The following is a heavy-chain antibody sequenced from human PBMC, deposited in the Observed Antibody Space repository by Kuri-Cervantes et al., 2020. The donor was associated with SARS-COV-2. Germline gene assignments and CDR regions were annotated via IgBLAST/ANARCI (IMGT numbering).Heavy chain of an antibody. D-gene: IGHD1-26*01. V-gene: IGHV3-30-3*01. Sequence: GESLKISCAASGFTFSSYAMHWVRQAPGKGLEWVAVISYDGSNKYYADSVKGRFTISRDNSKNTLYLQMNSLRAEDTAVYYCCVVVGGATRRWAYYYYYMDVWGKGTTVTVSS. CDR3: CVVVGGATRRWAYYYYYMDV. J-gene: IGHJ6*03. CDR1: GFTFSSYA. CDR2: ISYDGSNK.